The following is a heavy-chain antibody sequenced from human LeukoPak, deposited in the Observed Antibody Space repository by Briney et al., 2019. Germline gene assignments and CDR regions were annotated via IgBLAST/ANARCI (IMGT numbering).Heavy chain of an antibody. CDR3: ARGTYTAVDY. CDR1: GFTFSDSY. CDR2: ISGSSGTI. V-gene: IGHV3-11*04. J-gene: IGHJ4*02. Sequence: GGSLILSCAASGFTFSDSYMSWLRQAPGKGLECVSYISGSSGTIYYADSAKGRFTISRDNAKNSLYLQMNSLRAEDTAVYYCARGTYTAVDYWGQGTLVTVSS. D-gene: IGHD5-18*01.